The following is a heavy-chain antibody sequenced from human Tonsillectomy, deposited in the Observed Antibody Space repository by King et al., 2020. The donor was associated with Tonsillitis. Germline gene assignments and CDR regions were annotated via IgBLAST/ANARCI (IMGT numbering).Heavy chain of an antibody. D-gene: IGHD2-15*01. V-gene: IGHV3-7*01. J-gene: IGHJ4*02. CDR2: IKQDGSEI. Sequence: QLVQSGGGLVQPGGSLRLSCAASGFTFSDYWMSWVRQAPGKGLEWVANIKQDGSEIYYVGSVKGRFTISRDNAKNSLYLQMNSLKVEDTAVYYCAIQGPEDRGDKVRDIWGQGNLVAVSS. CDR1: GFTFSDYW. CDR3: AIQGPEDRGDKVRDI.